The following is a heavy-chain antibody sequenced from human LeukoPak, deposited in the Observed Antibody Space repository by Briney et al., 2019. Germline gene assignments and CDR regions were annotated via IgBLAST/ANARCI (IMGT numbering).Heavy chain of an antibody. CDR2: FIPIFGTA. CDR1: GGTFSSYA. Sequence: GSSVKVSCKASGGTFSSYAISWVRQAPGQGLEWMGGFIPIFGTANYAQKFQGRVTITADESTSTAYMELSSLRSEDTAVYYCARDIVVVVAASYYYYYGMDVWGKGTTVTVSS. V-gene: IGHV1-69*01. CDR3: ARDIVVVVAASYYYYYGMDV. J-gene: IGHJ6*04. D-gene: IGHD2-15*01.